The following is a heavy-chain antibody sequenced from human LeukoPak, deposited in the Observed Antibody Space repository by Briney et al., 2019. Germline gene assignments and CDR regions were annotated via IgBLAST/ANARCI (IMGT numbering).Heavy chain of an antibody. CDR3: ATTPSETVDI. Sequence: GGSLRLSCAAAGFTFSSYGMSWVRQAPGRGLEWVSAITGSGSNTHYAESVKGRFTISRDNSKSTLYLQMSSLRAEDTAVYYCATTPSETVDIWGQGTMVTVSS. V-gene: IGHV3-23*01. J-gene: IGHJ3*02. D-gene: IGHD1-1*01. CDR2: ITGSGSNT. CDR1: GFTFSSYG.